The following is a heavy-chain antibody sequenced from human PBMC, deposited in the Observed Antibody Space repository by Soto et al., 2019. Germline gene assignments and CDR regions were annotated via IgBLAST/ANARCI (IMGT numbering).Heavy chain of an antibody. Sequence: QVQLVQSGAEVKKPGASVKVSCKASGYTFTSYGFSWVRQAPGQGLEWMGWISAYNGNTNYAQKLQGRVTMTTDTSTSTADMELRSLGSDDTDGYYCARGNTGETGNYWGQGTLVTVSS. CDR2: ISAYNGNT. CDR1: GYTFTSYG. J-gene: IGHJ4*02. CDR3: ARGNTGETGNY. V-gene: IGHV1-18*01. D-gene: IGHD3-16*01.